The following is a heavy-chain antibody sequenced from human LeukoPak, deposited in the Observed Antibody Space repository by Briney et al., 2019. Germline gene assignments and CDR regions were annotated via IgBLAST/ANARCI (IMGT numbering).Heavy chain of an antibody. D-gene: IGHD6-6*01. CDR2: ISYDGSNK. CDR1: GFTFSSYA. CDR3: ARGRLYSSSSLADY. Sequence: SGGSLRLSCAASGFTFSSYAMHWVRQAPGKGLEWVAVISYDGSNKYYADSVKGRFTISRDNSKNTLYLQMNSLRAEDTAVYYCARGRLYSSSSLADYWGQGTLVTVSS. J-gene: IGHJ4*02. V-gene: IGHV3-30-3*01.